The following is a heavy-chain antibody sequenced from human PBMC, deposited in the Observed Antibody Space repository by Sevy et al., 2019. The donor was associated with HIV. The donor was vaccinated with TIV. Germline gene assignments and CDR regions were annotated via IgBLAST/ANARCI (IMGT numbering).Heavy chain of an antibody. CDR3: ARGVGLDC. Sequence: GGSLRLSCAASGFTFSPYWMTWVRQAPGKGLEWVANIRPDGSDKYYVDSVKGRFTISRDNAKNSLYLQMNGLRADDTAMYYGARGVGLDCWGQGALVTVSS. J-gene: IGHJ4*02. V-gene: IGHV3-7*01. CDR2: IRPDGSDK. CDR1: GFTFSPYW. D-gene: IGHD1-26*01.